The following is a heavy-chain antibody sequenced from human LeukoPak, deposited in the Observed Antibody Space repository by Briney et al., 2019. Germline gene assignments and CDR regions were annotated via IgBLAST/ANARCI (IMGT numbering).Heavy chain of an antibody. Sequence: HSGGSLRLSCAASGFTFSSYAMSWVRQAPGKGLEWVSAISGSGGSTYYADSVKGRFTISRDNTNNTLYLQMNSRRAEDTAVYYCAKRVRYSSSWYYFDYWGQGTLVTVSS. CDR3: AKRVRYSSSWYYFDY. J-gene: IGHJ4*02. CDR1: GFTFSSYA. CDR2: ISGSGGST. D-gene: IGHD6-13*01. V-gene: IGHV3-23*01.